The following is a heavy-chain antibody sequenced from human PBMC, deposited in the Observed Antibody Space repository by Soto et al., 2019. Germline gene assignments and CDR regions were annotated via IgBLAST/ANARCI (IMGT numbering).Heavy chain of an antibody. V-gene: IGHV3-11*06. J-gene: IGHJ4*02. CDR2: ISSTISYT. CDR1: GFTFSDYY. CDR3: ARYIYGYVDY. Sequence: LRLSCAASGFTFSDYYMSWIRQAPGKGLEWVSYISSTISYTHYADSVKGRFTISRDNAKNSLYLQMNSLRAEDTAVYYCARYIYGYVDYWGQGTLVTVSS. D-gene: IGHD5-18*01.